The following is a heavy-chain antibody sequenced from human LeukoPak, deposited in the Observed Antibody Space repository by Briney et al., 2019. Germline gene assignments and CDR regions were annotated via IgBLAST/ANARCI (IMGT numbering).Heavy chain of an antibody. V-gene: IGHV3-23*01. CDR3: ATLTST. CDR2: ISGSAGTT. Sequence: GGALRLSCAASVFTFSVSSMSSGRQAPGKGLEWVSAISGSAGTTYYADSVKGRFTISRDNSKNTLYLEMNSLRAEDSAVYYCATLTSTWGQGTLVTVSS. J-gene: IGHJ4*02. CDR1: VFTFSVSS.